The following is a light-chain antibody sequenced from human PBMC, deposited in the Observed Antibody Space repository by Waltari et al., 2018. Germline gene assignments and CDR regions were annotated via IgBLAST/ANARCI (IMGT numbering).Light chain of an antibody. Sequence: QSALTQPASLSGSPGQSITISCTGTSSDVGYYNLVCWYQQHPGKAPKLMIYEVNKRPSGVSNRFSASKSGNTASLTISGLQAEDEADYHCCSYAGGSTFVVFGGGTKLTVL. V-gene: IGLV2-23*02. CDR2: EVN. CDR1: SSDVGYYNL. J-gene: IGLJ2*01. CDR3: CSYAGGSTFVV.